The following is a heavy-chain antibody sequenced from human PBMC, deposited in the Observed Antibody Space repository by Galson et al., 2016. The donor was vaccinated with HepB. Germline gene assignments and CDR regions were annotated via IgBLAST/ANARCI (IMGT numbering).Heavy chain of an antibody. J-gene: IGHJ4*02. CDR3: AKHTYIYASATFSGFDS. Sequence: SKFRFSAYGMHWVRQAPGKGLEWVAVISYDGSNKYYADSVKGRFTISRDNSKNTLHLQMDGLKAEDTAIYYCAKHTYIYASATFSGFDSWGQGTLVTVSS. CDR2: ISYDGSNK. D-gene: IGHD5-18*01. V-gene: IGHV3-30*18. CDR1: KFRFSAYG.